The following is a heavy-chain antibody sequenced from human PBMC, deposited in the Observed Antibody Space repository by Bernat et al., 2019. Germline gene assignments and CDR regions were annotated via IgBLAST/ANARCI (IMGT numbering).Heavy chain of an antibody. CDR2: IKEDGSGK. D-gene: IGHD3-22*01. J-gene: IGHJ4*02. Sequence: EVQLVESGGGLVQPGGSLRLPCAASGFTFSLYWMSWVRQAPGKGLEWGANIKEDGSGKFFGESVRGRFTISRDNAKNSLYLQMNSLTAEDTAVYYCTRDTQVGRYYSVNYWGLGTLVTVSS. CDR1: GFTFSLYW. CDR3: TRDTQVGRYYSVNY. V-gene: IGHV3-7*01.